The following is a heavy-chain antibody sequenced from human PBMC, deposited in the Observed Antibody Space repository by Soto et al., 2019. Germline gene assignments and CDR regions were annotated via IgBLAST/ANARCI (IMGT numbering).Heavy chain of an antibody. Sequence: EVQLVESGGGLVQPGGSLRLSCTVSGFTFTNYWMHWVRQAPGQGLVWVSRINSDGSVTNYADSVKGRFTTSRDNAKNTLYLQVNSLRAEDTAVYYCAREFSTSRPYDSDYWGPGTLVTVSS. V-gene: IGHV3-74*01. D-gene: IGHD2-2*01. CDR2: INSDGSVT. CDR3: AREFSTSRPYDSDY. J-gene: IGHJ4*02. CDR1: GFTFTNYW.